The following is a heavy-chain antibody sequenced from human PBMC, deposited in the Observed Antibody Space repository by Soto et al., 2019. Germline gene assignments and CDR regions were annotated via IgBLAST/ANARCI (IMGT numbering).Heavy chain of an antibody. CDR2: ISGSGGST. J-gene: IGHJ4*02. D-gene: IGHD6-25*01. Sequence: PGGSLRLSCAASGFTFSSYAMSWVRQAPGKGLEWVSAISGSGGSTYYADSVKGRFTISRDNSKNTLYLQMNSLRAEDTAVYYCAKDAIQRLWPPRTDYWGQGTLVTSPQ. CDR3: AKDAIQRLWPPRTDY. CDR1: GFTFSSYA. V-gene: IGHV3-23*01.